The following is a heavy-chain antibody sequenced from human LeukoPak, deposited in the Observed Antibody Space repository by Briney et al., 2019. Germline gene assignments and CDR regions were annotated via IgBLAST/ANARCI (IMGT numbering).Heavy chain of an antibody. D-gene: IGHD5-18*01. CDR3: ARTTEGGYTYDYFYYYYMDV. V-gene: IGHV4-59*01. CDR2: ISYTGST. CDR1: GGSISSYY. J-gene: IGHJ6*03. Sequence: PSETLSLTCTVSGGSISSYYWSWIRQPPGKALEWIGYISYTGSTNYNPSLKSRVTISVDTSKNQFSLKLSSVTAADTAVYYCARTTEGGYTYDYFYYYYMDVWGKGTTVTISS.